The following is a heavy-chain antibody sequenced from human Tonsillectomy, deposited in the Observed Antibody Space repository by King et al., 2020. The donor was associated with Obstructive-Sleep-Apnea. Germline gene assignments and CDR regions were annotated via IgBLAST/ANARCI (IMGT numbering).Heavy chain of an antibody. D-gene: IGHD7-27*01. V-gene: IGHV3-30*18. CDR2: ISYDGSTK. J-gene: IGHJ6*02. Sequence: VQLVESGGGVVQPGRSLRLSCSASGFTFSSYGIHWVRQAPGKGLEWLALISYDGSTKYYADSVRGPFTISRDNSKNTRYLQMNSLRAEDTAVYYCTKQKDWGRAYGMDVWGQGTTVTVSS. CDR3: TKQKDWGRAYGMDV. CDR1: GFTFSSYG.